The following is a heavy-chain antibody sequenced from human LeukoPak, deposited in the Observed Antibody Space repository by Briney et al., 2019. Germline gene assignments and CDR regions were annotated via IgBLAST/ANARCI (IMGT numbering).Heavy chain of an antibody. V-gene: IGHV1-69*05. CDR2: IMPLFGTA. CDR3: ARDVHGDYGSGWFDP. Sequence: SVKVSCKTSGGTFNNSAISWVRQAPGQGLELLGGIMPLFGTAGYAQKFQGRVTITKDESTRTVYLELTSLTSEDTAVYYCARDVHGDYGSGWFDPWGQGTLVSVSS. CDR1: GGTFNNSA. D-gene: IGHD4-17*01. J-gene: IGHJ5*02.